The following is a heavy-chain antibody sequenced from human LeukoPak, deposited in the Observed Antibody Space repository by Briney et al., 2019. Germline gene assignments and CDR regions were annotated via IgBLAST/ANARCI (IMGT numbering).Heavy chain of an antibody. CDR1: GYSFTSYW. CDR3: ARHGDTAIPDDYGMDV. CDR2: IYPGDSDT. J-gene: IGHJ6*04. V-gene: IGHV5-51*01. D-gene: IGHD5-18*01. Sequence: GEALKISCKGSGYSFTSYWIGWGRQMPGKGGGWMGIIYPGDSDTRYSPSFQGQVTISADKSISTAYLQWSSLKASDTAMYYCARHGDTAIPDDYGMDVWGKGTTVTVSS.